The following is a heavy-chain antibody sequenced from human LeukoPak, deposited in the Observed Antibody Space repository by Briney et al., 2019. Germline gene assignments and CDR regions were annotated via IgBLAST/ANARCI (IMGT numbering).Heavy chain of an antibody. CDR1: GFTFSNFE. V-gene: IGHV3-48*03. CDR3: ARLYCSGATCYANLDY. CDR2: ISSSGSSK. Sequence: GGSLRLSCAASGFTFSNFEMNWVRQAPGKGLEWVAYISSSGSSKHYADSVKGRFTISRDNAKRSLYLQMNSLRVVDTAVYYCARLYCSGATCYANLDYWGQGTLVAVSS. J-gene: IGHJ4*02. D-gene: IGHD2-15*01.